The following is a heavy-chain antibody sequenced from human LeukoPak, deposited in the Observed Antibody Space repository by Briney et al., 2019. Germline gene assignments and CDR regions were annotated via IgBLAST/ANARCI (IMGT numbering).Heavy chain of an antibody. Sequence: GESLKISRKASGYSFTDYWIGWVRQMPGKGLEWMGIIYPRDSHTIYSPSFQGQVTVSADKSITTAYLQWSSLKASDTAIYYCTRVDFYYYYMDLWGKGTTVSVSS. V-gene: IGHV5-51*01. J-gene: IGHJ6*03. CDR2: IYPRDSHT. CDR3: TRVDFYYYYMDL. CDR1: GYSFTDYW.